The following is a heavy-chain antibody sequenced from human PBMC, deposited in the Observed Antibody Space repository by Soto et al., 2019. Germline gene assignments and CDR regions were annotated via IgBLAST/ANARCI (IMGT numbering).Heavy chain of an antibody. D-gene: IGHD6-13*01. Sequence: GGSLRLSCAASGFTFSSYWMHWVRQAPGKGLVWVSRINSDGSSTSYADSVKGRFNISRDNAKKTLYLQMNSLRAEDTAVYYCARGYSSSWYNWFDPWGQGTLVTVSS. CDR1: GFTFSSYW. CDR2: INSDGSST. J-gene: IGHJ5*02. V-gene: IGHV3-74*01. CDR3: ARGYSSSWYNWFDP.